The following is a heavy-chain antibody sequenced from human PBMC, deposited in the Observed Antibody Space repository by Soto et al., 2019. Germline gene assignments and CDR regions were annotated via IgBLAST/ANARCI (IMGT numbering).Heavy chain of an antibody. CDR3: ARDSRITMVRGARSPPQKIDY. J-gene: IGHJ4*02. D-gene: IGHD3-10*01. V-gene: IGHV1-18*01. CDR2: IIAYNGNT. Sequence: ASVKVSCKASGYTFTSYGISWVRQAPGQGIEWMGCIIAYNGNTNYAQKLQGRVTMTTDTSTSTAYMELRSLRSDDTAVYYCARDSRITMVRGARSPPQKIDYWGQGTLVTVSS. CDR1: GYTFTSYG.